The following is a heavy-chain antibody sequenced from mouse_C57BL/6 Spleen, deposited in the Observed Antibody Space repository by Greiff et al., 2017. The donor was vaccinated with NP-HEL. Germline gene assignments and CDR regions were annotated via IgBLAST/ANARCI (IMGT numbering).Heavy chain of an antibody. CDR1: GYAFSSSW. CDR3: ARYNYDYGGYFDY. D-gene: IGHD2-4*01. CDR2: IYPGDGDT. V-gene: IGHV1-82*01. Sequence: VKLMESGPELVKPGASVKISCKASGYAFSSSWMNWVKQRPGKGLEWIGRIYPGDGDTNYNGKFKGKATLTADKSSSTAYMQLSSLTSEDSAVYFCARYNYDYGGYFDYWGQGTTLTVSS. J-gene: IGHJ2*01.